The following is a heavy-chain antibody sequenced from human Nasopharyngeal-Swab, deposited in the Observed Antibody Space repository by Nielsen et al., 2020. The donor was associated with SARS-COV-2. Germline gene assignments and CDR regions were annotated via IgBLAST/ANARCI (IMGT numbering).Heavy chain of an antibody. J-gene: IGHJ4*02. D-gene: IGHD3/OR15-3a*01. CDR3: TKDKRGSWTIDY. Sequence: GGSLRLSCAASRFTVSNYGMHWVRQAPGKGLEWVAAISYDERNKYYADSVKGRFTISRDISRNTLHLQMNSLKGEDTAVYYCTKDKRGSWTIDYWGQGTLVTVPS. V-gene: IGHV3-30*18. CDR2: ISYDERNK. CDR1: RFTVSNYG.